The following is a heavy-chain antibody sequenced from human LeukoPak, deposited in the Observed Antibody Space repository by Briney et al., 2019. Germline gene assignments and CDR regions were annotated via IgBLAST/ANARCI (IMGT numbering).Heavy chain of an antibody. J-gene: IGHJ5*01. Sequence: SETLSLTCTVSGGSISRDYWSWIRQPPGKGLEWIGSIYYSGSSNYNPSIARRVTMSIDTCRNQMYLKLSSVTAADTAVYYCARCEQQPGWFDPWGQGTLVTVCS. CDR1: GGSISRDY. D-gene: IGHD6-13*01. CDR2: IYYSGSS. CDR3: ARCEQQPGWFDP. V-gene: IGHV4-59*01.